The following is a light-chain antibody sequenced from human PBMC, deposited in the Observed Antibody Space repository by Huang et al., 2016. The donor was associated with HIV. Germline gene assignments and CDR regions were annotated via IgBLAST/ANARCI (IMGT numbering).Light chain of an antibody. CDR3: QQSYDTPT. CDR2: SAS. CDR1: QSISSY. J-gene: IGKJ1*01. V-gene: IGKV1-39*01. Sequence: DIQMTQSPSSLSASVGDRVTITCRASQSISSYLIWYQQKPGKAPTLLIYSASTLQSGVPSRFSGSGSGTDFTLTISSLQPEDFATYYCQQSYDTPTFGQGTKVEIK.